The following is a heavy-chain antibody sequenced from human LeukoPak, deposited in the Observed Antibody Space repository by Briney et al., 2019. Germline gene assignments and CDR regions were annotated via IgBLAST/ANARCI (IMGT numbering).Heavy chain of an antibody. CDR1: GGSFSGYY. CDR3: ARHAPGDWYSDN. Sequence: SETLSLTCAVYGGSFSGYYWSWIRQPPGKGLEWIGYIYYSGSTNYSPSLKSRVTISVDTSKSQFSLKLRSVTAADAAVYYCARHAPGDWYSDNWGQGTLVTVSS. CDR2: IYYSGST. D-gene: IGHD6-19*01. V-gene: IGHV4-59*08. J-gene: IGHJ4*02.